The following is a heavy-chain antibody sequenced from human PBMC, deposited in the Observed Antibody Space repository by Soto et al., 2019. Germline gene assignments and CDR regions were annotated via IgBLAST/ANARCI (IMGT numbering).Heavy chain of an antibody. D-gene: IGHD6-13*01. J-gene: IGHJ5*02. V-gene: IGHV4-39*01. CDR1: GDYISSISFY. Sequence: QLQLQESGPGLVKTSETLSLTCTVSGDYISSISFYWAWLRQPPGMGLEWIVSIYPSGRTYYNPSLKVRVTISVYTSHNQFSRKLSSLTAADTTVYYWVRHRGRILSAGTGGWFDPWGQGTLVTVSS. CDR3: VRHRGRILSAGTGGWFDP. CDR2: IYPSGRT.